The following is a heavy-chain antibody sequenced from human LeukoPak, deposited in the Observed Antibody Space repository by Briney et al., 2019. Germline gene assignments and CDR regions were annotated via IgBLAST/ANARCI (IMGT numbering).Heavy chain of an antibody. CDR3: ARLLLDEAY. D-gene: IGHD2-21*01. Sequence: GGSLRLSCAASGFTFSSYAMHWVRQAPGKGLEWVAVISYDGSNKYYADSVKGRFIISRDNAKNSLYLQMNSLRAEDTAVYYCARLLLDEAYWGQGTLVTVSS. V-gene: IGHV3-30-3*01. CDR1: GFTFSSYA. J-gene: IGHJ4*02. CDR2: ISYDGSNK.